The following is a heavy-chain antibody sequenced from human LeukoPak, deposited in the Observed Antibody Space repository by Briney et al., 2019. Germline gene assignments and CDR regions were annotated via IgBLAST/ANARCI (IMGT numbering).Heavy chain of an antibody. CDR2: IRSKAYGGTT. V-gene: IGHV3-49*03. CDR3: ARGGVYCSSVSCSVDY. Sequence: GGSLRLPCTASGFTFGDYAMSWFRQAPGKGLEWVGFIRSKAYGGTTENAASVKGRFTISRDDSKSIAYLQMNSLKTEDTAVYYCARGGVYCSSVSCSVDYWGQGILVTVSS. CDR1: GFTFGDYA. D-gene: IGHD2-2*01. J-gene: IGHJ4*02.